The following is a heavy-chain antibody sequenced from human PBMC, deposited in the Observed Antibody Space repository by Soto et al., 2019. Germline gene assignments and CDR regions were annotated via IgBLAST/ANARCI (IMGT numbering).Heavy chain of an antibody. CDR1: GFSLSTTGVG. Sequence: QITLKESGPTLVKPTQTLTLTCTFSGFSLSTTGVGMGWIRQPPGKALEWLALIYWDDDKRYNPSLKSRLTITKDTSKNQVVLTMTHMDPVDTATYYCVQSRCGGDCLQSYSSHSYYGLDVWGQGTTVTVSS. D-gene: IGHD2-21*01. CDR2: IYWDDDK. CDR3: VQSRCGGDCLQSYSSHSYYGLDV. V-gene: IGHV2-5*02. J-gene: IGHJ6*02.